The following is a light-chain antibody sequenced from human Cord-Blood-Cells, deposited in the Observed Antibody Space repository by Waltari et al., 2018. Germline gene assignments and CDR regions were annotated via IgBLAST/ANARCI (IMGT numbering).Light chain of an antibody. CDR2: GAS. CDR3: QQYNNWPPMYT. CDR1: QSVSSN. V-gene: IGKV3-15*01. J-gene: IGKJ2*01. Sequence: EIVMTQSPAPLSVSPGERATLSCRASQSVSSNLAWYQQKPGQAPRLLIYGASTRATGIPARFNGSGSGTEFTLTISSLQSEDFAVYYCQQYNNWPPMYTFGQGTKLEIK.